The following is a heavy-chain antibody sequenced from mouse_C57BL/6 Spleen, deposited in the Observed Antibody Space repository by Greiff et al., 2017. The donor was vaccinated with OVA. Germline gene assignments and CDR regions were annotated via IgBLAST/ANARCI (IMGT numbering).Heavy chain of an antibody. CDR1: GYTFTSYW. V-gene: IGHV1-50*01. CDR2: IDPSDSYT. CDR3: AKSYGSSPHYYAMDY. J-gene: IGHJ4*01. D-gene: IGHD1-1*01. Sequence: QVQLQQSGAELVKPGASVKLSCKASGYTFTSYWMQWVKQRPGQGLEWIGEIDPSDSYTNYNQKFKGKATLTVDTSSSTAYMQLSSLTSEDSAVYYCAKSYGSSPHYYAMDYWGQGTSVTVSS.